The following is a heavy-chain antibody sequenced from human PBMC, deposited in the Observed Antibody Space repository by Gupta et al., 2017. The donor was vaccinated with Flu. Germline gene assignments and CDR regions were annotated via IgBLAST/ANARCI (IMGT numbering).Heavy chain of an antibody. CDR2: IWYDGSNK. D-gene: IGHD6-19*01. J-gene: IGHJ4*02. CDR1: GFTFSSYG. Sequence: QVQLVESGGGVVQPGRSLRLSCAASGFTFSSYGMHWVRQAPGKGLEWVAVIWYDGSNKYYADSVKGRFTISRDNSKNTLYLQMNSLRAEDTAVYYCAREHSSGWEQPTFDYWGQGTLVTVSS. CDR3: AREHSSGWEQPTFDY. V-gene: IGHV3-33*01.